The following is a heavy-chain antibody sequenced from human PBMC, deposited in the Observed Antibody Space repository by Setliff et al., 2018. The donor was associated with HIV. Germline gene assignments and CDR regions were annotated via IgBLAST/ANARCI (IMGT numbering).Heavy chain of an antibody. Sequence: RLSCAASGFTFNNAWMTWVRQAPGKGLEWVGHIKSKTDGGTTDYAAPVKGRFTISRDDSKTTLYLQMNSLETEDTAVYYCTTEDPWLRFGHWGQGTLVTVSS. CDR2: IKSKTDGGTT. D-gene: IGHD5-12*01. CDR1: GFTFNNAW. V-gene: IGHV3-15*01. J-gene: IGHJ5*02. CDR3: TTEDPWLRFGH.